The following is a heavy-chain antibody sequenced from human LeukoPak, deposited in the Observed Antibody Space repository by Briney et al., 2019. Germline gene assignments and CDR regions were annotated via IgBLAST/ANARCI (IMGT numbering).Heavy chain of an antibody. J-gene: IGHJ4*02. CDR2: ISGSGGST. D-gene: IGHD4-17*01. V-gene: IGHV3-23*01. CDR1: GFTFSSYA. Sequence: GGSLRLSCAASGFTFSSYAMSWVRPAPGEGLEWVSAISGSGGSTYYADSVKGRFTISRDNSKNTLYLQMNSLRAEDTAVYYCAKLDYGDYVGATADWGQGTLVTVSS. CDR3: AKLDYGDYVGATAD.